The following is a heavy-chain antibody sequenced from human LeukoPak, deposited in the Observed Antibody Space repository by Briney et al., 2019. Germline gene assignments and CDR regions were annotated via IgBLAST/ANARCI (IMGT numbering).Heavy chain of an antibody. CDR1: GATFNNHN. V-gene: IGHV3-48*03. D-gene: IGHD6-19*01. Sequence: GGSLRLSCVTSGATFNNHNMNWVRQAPGKGLEWISYISDSGKRIYYADSVKGRFTISRDNAKKSLYLQMNSLRVEDTAIYYCARGEQWLVNWGQGTLVAVSS. J-gene: IGHJ4*02. CDR3: ARGEQWLVN. CDR2: ISDSGKRI.